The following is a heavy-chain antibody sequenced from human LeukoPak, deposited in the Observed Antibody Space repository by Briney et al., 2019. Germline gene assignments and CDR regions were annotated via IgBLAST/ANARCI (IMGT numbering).Heavy chain of an antibody. D-gene: IGHD6-13*01. CDR2: MNSNSGNA. V-gene: IGHV1-8*03. CDR1: GYTFTSYD. J-gene: IGHJ6*03. Sequence: ASVKVSCKTSGYTFTSYDINWVRQATGQGLEWMGWMNSNSGNAGYAQKFQGRVTITRNTSISTAYMELSSLRSEDTAVYYCARVPSSSWYPYYYYYYMDVWGKGTTVTVSS. CDR3: ARVPSSSWYPYYYYYYMDV.